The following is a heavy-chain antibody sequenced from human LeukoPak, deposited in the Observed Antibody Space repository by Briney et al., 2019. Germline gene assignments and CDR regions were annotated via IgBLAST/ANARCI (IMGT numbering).Heavy chain of an antibody. CDR3: AIPDYYDSSGLRT. CDR2: ISSSSSYI. V-gene: IGHV3-21*04. J-gene: IGHJ4*02. D-gene: IGHD3-22*01. Sequence: GGSLRLSCAASGFTFSSYSMNWVRQAPGKGLEWVSSISSSSSYIYYADSVKGRFTISRDNSKNTLYLQMNSLRAEDTAVYYCAIPDYYDSSGLRTWGQGTLVTVSS. CDR1: GFTFSSYS.